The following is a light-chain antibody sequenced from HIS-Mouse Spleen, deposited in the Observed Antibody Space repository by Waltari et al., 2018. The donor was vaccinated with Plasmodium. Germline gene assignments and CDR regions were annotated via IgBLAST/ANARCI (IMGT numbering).Light chain of an antibody. CDR1: QSVSSSY. V-gene: IGKV3-20*01. CDR2: GAS. CDR3: QQYGSSSWT. J-gene: IGKJ1*01. Sequence: EIVLTPSPGTPSLSPGERATLSCRASQSVSSSYLAWYQQKPGQAPRLLIYGASSRATGIPDRFSGSGSGTDFTLTISRLEPEDFAVYYCQQYGSSSWTFGQGTKVEIK.